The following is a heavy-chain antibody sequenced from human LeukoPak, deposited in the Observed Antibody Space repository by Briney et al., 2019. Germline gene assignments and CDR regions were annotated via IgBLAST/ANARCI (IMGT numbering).Heavy chain of an antibody. CDR2: INHSGST. CDR1: GGSFSGYY. D-gene: IGHD2-2*02. Sequence: SETLSLTCAVYGGSFSGYYWSWIRQPPGKGLEWIWEINHSGSTNYNPSLKSRVTISVDTSKNQFSLKLSSVTAADTAVYYCARGVPIFDYWGQGTLVTVSS. J-gene: IGHJ4*02. CDR3: ARGVPIFDY. V-gene: IGHV4-34*01.